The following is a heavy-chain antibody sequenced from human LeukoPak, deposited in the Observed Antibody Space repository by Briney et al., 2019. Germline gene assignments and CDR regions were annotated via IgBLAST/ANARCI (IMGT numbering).Heavy chain of an antibody. V-gene: IGHV3-30*04. CDR1: GFIFSGSA. CDR3: AKDREAAAGTYVAVVTAIPPVFDY. D-gene: IGHD2-21*02. J-gene: IGHJ4*02. CDR2: ISYDGSNK. Sequence: QTGGSLRLSCAASGFIFSGSAMHWVRQAPGKGLEWVAVISYDGSNKYYADSVKGRFTISRDNSKNTLYLQMNSLRAEDTAVYYCAKDREAAAGTYVAVVTAIPPVFDYWGQGTLVTVSS.